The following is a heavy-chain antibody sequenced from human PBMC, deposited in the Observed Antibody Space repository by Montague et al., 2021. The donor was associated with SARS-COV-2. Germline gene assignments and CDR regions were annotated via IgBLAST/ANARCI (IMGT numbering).Heavy chain of an antibody. Sequence: SETLSLTCSVSGYSITRVFWGWLRQPPGQGLEWIGNLHHSGSTNFNASLKRRLTMSPDTSKNQFSLQLSSVTAADTAVYYCARLYLGFNGKMYFFDAWGQGILVTVSS. V-gene: IGHV4-59*01. D-gene: IGHD2-8*01. CDR2: LHHSGST. CDR3: ARLYLGFNGKMYFFDA. J-gene: IGHJ4*02. CDR1: GYSITRVF.